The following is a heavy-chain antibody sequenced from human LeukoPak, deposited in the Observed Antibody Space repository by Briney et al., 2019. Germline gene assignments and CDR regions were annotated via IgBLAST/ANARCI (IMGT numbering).Heavy chain of an antibody. CDR3: ARGRITIFGVVTPQFDY. D-gene: IGHD3-3*01. CDR2: IHDSVNT. Sequence: PSETLSLTCTVSGGSIRNYYWTWIRQSPGTGLEWIGYIHDSVNTDYNPSLKSRVTISVDTSNKQFSLKLNSVTAADTAVYYCARGRITIFGVVTPQFDYWGQGTLVTVSS. V-gene: IGHV4-59*01. CDR1: GGSIRNYY. J-gene: IGHJ4*02.